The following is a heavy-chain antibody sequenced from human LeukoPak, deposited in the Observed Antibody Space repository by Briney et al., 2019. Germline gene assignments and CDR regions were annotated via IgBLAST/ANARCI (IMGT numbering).Heavy chain of an antibody. D-gene: IGHD2-2*01. V-gene: IGHV3-7*01. CDR3: ARVVVPAAIAYYYYYGMDV. CDR1: GFTFSSYW. CDR2: IKQDGSEK. J-gene: IGHJ6*02. Sequence: GGSLRLSCAASGFTFSSYWMSWVRQAPGKGLEWVANIKQDGSEKYYVDSVKGRFTMSRDNAKNSLYLQMNSLRAEDTAVYYCARVVVPAAIAYYYYYGMDVWGQGTTVTVSS.